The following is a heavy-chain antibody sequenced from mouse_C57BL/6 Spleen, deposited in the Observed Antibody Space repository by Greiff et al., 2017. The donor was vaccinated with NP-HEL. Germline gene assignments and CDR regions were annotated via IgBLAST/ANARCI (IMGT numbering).Heavy chain of an antibody. V-gene: IGHV1-74*01. CDR3: AVITTVVATYETY. D-gene: IGHD1-1*01. CDR1: GYTFTSYW. J-gene: IGHJ2*01. CDR2: IHPSDSDT. Sequence: QVQLQQPGAELVKPGASVKVSCKASGYTFTSYWMHWVKQRPGQGLEWIGRIHPSDSDTNYNQKFKGKATLTVDKSSSTAYMQLSSLTSEDSAVSYCAVITTVVATYETYWGQGTTLTVSS.